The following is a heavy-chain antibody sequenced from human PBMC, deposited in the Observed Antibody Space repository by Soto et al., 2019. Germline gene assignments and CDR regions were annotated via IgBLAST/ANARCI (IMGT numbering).Heavy chain of an antibody. CDR1: GYTFTSYY. D-gene: IGHD5-12*01. V-gene: IGHV1-46*01. Sequence: ASVKVSCKASGYTFTSYYIHWVRQAPGQGLEWVGLINHSGGRTTYEQKFQGRVTMTRDTSTSKVYMELKSLSSEDTAVYFCARDAQIGHGYSAYHTYWGQGTLVTVSS. CDR3: ARDAQIGHGYSAYHTY. CDR2: INHSGGRT. J-gene: IGHJ4*02.